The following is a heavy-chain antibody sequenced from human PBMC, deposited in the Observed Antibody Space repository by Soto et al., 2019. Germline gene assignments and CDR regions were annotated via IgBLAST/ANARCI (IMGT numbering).Heavy chain of an antibody. D-gene: IGHD2-21*02. V-gene: IGHV1-69*12. CDR2: IIPIFGTA. CDR3: ARGPGGIVVVTAMGDWFDP. J-gene: IGHJ5*02. Sequence: QVQLVQSGAEVKKPGSSVKVSCKASGGTFSSYAISWVRQAPGQGLEWMGGIIPIFGTANYAQKFQGRVKITADESTSTAYMELSSLRSEDTAVYYCARGPGGIVVVTAMGDWFDPWGQGTLVTVSS. CDR1: GGTFSSYA.